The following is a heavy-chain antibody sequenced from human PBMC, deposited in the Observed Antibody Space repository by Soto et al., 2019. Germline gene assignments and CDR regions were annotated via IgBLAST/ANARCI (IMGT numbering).Heavy chain of an antibody. CDR1: GDTFSTYT. D-gene: IGHD3-16*01. CDR3: ARGGTPIDY. Sequence: XVKVSCKASGDTFSTYTITWMRQAPGQXXXXXXGXXXXXDKXXYEXXXXXXVKXXXXXXXSKVYMELSTLRPDDTAVYYCARGGTPIDYWGQGTMVTVYS. CDR2: XXXXXDKX. V-gene: IGHV1-69*13. J-gene: IGHJ4*02.